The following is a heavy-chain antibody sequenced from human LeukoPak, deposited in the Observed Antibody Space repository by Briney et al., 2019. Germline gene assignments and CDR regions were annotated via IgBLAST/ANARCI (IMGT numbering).Heavy chain of an antibody. D-gene: IGHD6-13*01. CDR3: WVAAASYYYGMDV. J-gene: IGHJ6*02. Sequence: GGSLRLSCAASGFTFSSYAMSWVRQAPGKGLEWVSAISGSGGGTYYADSVKGRFTISRDNAKNTLYLQMNSLRAEDTAVYYCWVAAASYYYGMDVWGQGTTVTVSS. V-gene: IGHV3-23*01. CDR1: GFTFSSYA. CDR2: ISGSGGGT.